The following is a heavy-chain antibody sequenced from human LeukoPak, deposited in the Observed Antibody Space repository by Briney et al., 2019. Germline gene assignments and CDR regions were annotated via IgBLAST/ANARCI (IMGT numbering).Heavy chain of an antibody. CDR3: ARETDLYAFDI. J-gene: IGHJ3*02. CDR2: IYYSGST. V-gene: IGHV4-59*11. CDR1: GGSISSHY. Sequence: SETLSLTCTVSGGSISSHYWSWIRQPPGKGLEWIGYIYYSGSTNYNPSLKSRVTISVDTSKNQCSLKLSSVTAADTAVYYCARETDLYAFDIWGQGTMVTVSS.